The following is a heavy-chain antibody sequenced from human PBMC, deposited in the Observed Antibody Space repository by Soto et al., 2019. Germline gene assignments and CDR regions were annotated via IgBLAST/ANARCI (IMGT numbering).Heavy chain of an antibody. CDR1: GFTFTNYA. V-gene: IGHV3-23*01. CDR2: SSGSGSGGST. Sequence: EVQLLESGGGLVQPGGSLRLSCAASGFTFTNYAMTWVRQAPGKGLEWVSISSGSGSGGSTNYADSVKGRFTIARDNSKNTLSLQMNSLRVEDMAVYYCAKDRDDYRNYDFDYWGQGTLVTVSS. D-gene: IGHD4-4*01. CDR3: AKDRDDYRNYDFDY. J-gene: IGHJ4*02.